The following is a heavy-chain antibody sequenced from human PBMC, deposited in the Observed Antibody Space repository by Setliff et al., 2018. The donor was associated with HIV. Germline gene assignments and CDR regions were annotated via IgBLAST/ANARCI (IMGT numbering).Heavy chain of an antibody. CDR3: MYGGRTATTH. CDR1: GFTFSYYG. J-gene: IGHJ4*02. Sequence: HPGGSLRLSCAASGFTFSYYGMHWVRQAPGKGLEWVTSIRYDGSYKYYADSVKGRFTISRDNAKYSLYLQMNTLRVEDTAVYYCMYGGRTATTHWGQGTLVTVSS. CDR2: IRYDGSYK. D-gene: IGHD4-17*01. V-gene: IGHV3-30*02.